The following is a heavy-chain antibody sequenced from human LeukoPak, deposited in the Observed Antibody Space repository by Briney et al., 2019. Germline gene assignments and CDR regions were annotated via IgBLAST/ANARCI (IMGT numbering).Heavy chain of an antibody. V-gene: IGHV4-39*02. CDR3: ARRRNTGGHWHFDL. D-gene: IGHD1-14*01. J-gene: IGHJ2*01. Sequence: SETLSLTCTVSGGSLKSDSSYWGWIRQAPGKGLEWVGTIYYTGNTYYNPSLKSRVSLSVDTSKKNFSLNLRSVAATDTAVYYCARRRNTGGHWHFDLWGRGTPVTVS. CDR2: IYYTGNT. CDR1: GGSLKSDSSY.